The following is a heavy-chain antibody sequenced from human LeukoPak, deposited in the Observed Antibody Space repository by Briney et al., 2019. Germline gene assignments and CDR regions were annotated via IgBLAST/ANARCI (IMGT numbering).Heavy chain of an antibody. Sequence: SETLSLTCTVSGGSISGYYWSWVRQPPGKGLEWIGYISYTGSTYYNPSLKSRVTISIDTSNNQFSLKLSSVTAADTAVHYYARANSGYFYYFDYWGQGTLVTVSS. J-gene: IGHJ4*02. D-gene: IGHD3-22*01. CDR3: ARANSGYFYYFDY. CDR2: ISYTGST. CDR1: GGSISGYY. V-gene: IGHV4-59*01.